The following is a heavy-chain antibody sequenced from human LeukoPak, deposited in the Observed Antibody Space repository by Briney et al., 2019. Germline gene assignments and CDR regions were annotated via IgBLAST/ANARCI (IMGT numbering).Heavy chain of an antibody. J-gene: IGHJ6*03. Sequence: SETLSLTCTVSGGSTSSYYWSWIRQPPGKGLEWIGYIYTSGSTDYNPSLKSRVTISVDTSKNQFSLKLSSVTAADTAVYYCARLIVPAALMDVWGTGTTVNVSS. D-gene: IGHD2-2*01. CDR2: IYTSGST. CDR1: GGSTSSYY. V-gene: IGHV4-4*09. CDR3: ARLIVPAALMDV.